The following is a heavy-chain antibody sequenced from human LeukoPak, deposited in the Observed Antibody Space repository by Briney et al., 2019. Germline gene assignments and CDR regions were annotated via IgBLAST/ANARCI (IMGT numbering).Heavy chain of an antibody. CDR2: IIPIFGTA. CDR1: GGTFSSYA. CDR3: ARDRGGSASHGFDAFDI. J-gene: IGHJ3*02. V-gene: IGHV1-69*05. Sequence: SVKVSCKASGGTFSSYAISWVRQAPGQGLEWMGRIIPIFGTANYAQKFQGRVTITTDESTSTAYMELSSLRSEDTAVYYCARDRGGSASHGFDAFDIWGQGTMVTVSS. D-gene: IGHD3-10*01.